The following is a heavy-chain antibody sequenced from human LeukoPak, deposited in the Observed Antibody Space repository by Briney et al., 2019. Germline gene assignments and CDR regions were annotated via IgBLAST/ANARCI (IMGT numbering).Heavy chain of an antibody. Sequence: GGSLRLSCAASGFTFSSYSMNWVRQAPGKGLEWASSISSSSSYIYYADSVKGRFTISRDNAKNSLYLQMNSLRAEDTAVYYCARDYDPSYGMDVWGQGTTVTVSS. CDR1: GFTFSSYS. CDR3: ARDYDPSYGMDV. V-gene: IGHV3-21*01. CDR2: ISSSSSYI. D-gene: IGHD3-3*01. J-gene: IGHJ6*02.